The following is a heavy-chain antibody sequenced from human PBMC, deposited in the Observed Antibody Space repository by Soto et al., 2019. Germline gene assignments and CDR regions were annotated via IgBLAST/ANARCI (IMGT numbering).Heavy chain of an antibody. CDR1: GGSLSGYY. D-gene: IGHD4-17*01. V-gene: IGHV4-59*01. CDR2: FYYTGST. Sequence: PSETLSLTCTVSGGSLSGYYWNWIRQAPGKGLEWIGYFYYTGSTKYNPSLSGRVTISVDTSKSQFFLNLTSITAADTAVYYCATADYLRHIDLWGRGTLVTVSS. J-gene: IGHJ2*01. CDR3: ATADYLRHIDL.